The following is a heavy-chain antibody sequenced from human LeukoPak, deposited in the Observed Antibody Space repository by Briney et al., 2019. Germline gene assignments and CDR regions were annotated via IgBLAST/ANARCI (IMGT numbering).Heavy chain of an antibody. V-gene: IGHV4-38-2*01. CDR2: IYHSGST. Sequence: SETLSLTCAVSGYSISSGYYWGCIRQPPGKGLEWIGSIYHSGSTYYNPSLKSRVTISVDTSKNQFSLKLSSVTAADTAVYYCARGVGGFWSGATWFDPWGQGTLVTVSS. CDR1: GYSISSGYY. CDR3: ARGVGGFWSGATWFDP. J-gene: IGHJ5*02. D-gene: IGHD3-3*01.